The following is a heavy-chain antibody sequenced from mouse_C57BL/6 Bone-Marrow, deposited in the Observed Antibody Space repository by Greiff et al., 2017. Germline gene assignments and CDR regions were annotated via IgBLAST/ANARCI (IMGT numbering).Heavy chain of an antibody. CDR1: GFTFTDYY. CDR3: ARHYSNLYYVDY. Sequence: EVQGVESGPVLVKPGPSVKISCKASGFTFTDYYMHWVKQSHGKSLEWIGLVYPYNGGTSYHQKFKGKATLTVDTSSSKAYMELNSLTSEDSAVYYCARHYSNLYYVDYWGQGTTLTVSS. V-gene: IGHV1-36*01. D-gene: IGHD2-5*01. J-gene: IGHJ2*01. CDR2: VYPYNGGT.